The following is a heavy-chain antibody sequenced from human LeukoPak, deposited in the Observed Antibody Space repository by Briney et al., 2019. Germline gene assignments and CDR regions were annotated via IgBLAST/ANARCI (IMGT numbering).Heavy chain of an antibody. V-gene: IGHV4-39*07. CDR2: IYYSGST. Sequence: PSETLSLTCTVSGGSISSSSYYWGWIRQPPGKGLEWIGSIYYSGSTYYNPSLKSRVTISVDTSKNQFSLKLSSVAAADTAVYYCARDKNRPRYNIEYSSSFWFDPWGQGTLVTVSS. D-gene: IGHD6-6*01. J-gene: IGHJ5*02. CDR1: GGSISSSSYY. CDR3: ARDKNRPRYNIEYSSSFWFDP.